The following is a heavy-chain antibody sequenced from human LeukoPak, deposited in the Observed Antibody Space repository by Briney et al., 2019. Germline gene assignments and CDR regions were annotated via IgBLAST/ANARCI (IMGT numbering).Heavy chain of an antibody. V-gene: IGHV3-23*01. D-gene: IGHD3-22*01. CDR1: GFTFSSDA. CDR2: ISGSGGST. Sequence: PGGSLRLSCAASGFTFSSDAMSWVRQAPGKGLEWVSAISGSGGSTYYADSVKGRFTISRDNSKNTLYLQMNSLRAEDTAVYYCAKGYDSSGYYGTPFDYWGQGTLVTASS. CDR3: AKGYDSSGYYGTPFDY. J-gene: IGHJ4*02.